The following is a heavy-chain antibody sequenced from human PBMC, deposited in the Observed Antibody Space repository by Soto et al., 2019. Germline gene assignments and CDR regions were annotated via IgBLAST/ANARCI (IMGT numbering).Heavy chain of an antibody. J-gene: IGHJ4*02. CDR1: GYTFTSYG. CDR3: ARDWAAAGPFDY. V-gene: IGHV1-18*01. Sequence: QVQLVQSGAEVKKPGASVKVSCKASGYTFTSYGISWVRQAPGQGLEWMGWISAYNGNTNYAQKLQGRDTMTTDTSTSTGYMELRSLGSDDTAVYSCARDWAAAGPFDYWGQGTLVTVSS. D-gene: IGHD6-13*01. CDR2: ISAYNGNT.